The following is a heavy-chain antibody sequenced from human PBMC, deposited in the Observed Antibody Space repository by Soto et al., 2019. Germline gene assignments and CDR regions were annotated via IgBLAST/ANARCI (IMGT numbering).Heavy chain of an antibody. J-gene: IGHJ4*02. Sequence: SETLSLTCTVSGGSISSSSYYWGWIRQPPGKGLEWIGSIYYSGSTCYNPSLKSRVTISVDTSKNQFSLKLSSVTAADTAVYYCASGRNFYGDYGGVDYWGQGTLVTVSS. CDR2: IYYSGST. D-gene: IGHD4-17*01. V-gene: IGHV4-39*01. CDR3: ASGRNFYGDYGGVDY. CDR1: GGSISSSSYY.